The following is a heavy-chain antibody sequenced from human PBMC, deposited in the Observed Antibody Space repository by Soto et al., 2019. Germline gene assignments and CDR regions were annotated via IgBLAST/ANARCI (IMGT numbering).Heavy chain of an antibody. CDR2: MNPNSGNT. CDR1: GYTFTSYD. J-gene: IGHJ4*02. V-gene: IGHV1-8*01. CDR3: ARGGVPEQWLVRLFWGMAPFDY. Sequence: GASVKVSCKASGYTFTSYDINWVRQATGQGLEWMGWMNPNSGNTGYAQKFQGRVTMTRNTSISTAYMELSSLRSEDTAVYYCARGGVPEQWLVRLFWGMAPFDYWGQGTLVTVSS. D-gene: IGHD6-19*01.